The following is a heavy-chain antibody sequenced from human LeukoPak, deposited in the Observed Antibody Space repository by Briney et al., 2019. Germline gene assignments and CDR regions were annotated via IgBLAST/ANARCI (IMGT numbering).Heavy chain of an antibody. J-gene: IGHJ4*02. Sequence: GGSLRLSCAASGFTFRNYVIHWVRQAPGKGLEWVAVTSSDLNVKLYADSVKGRFTISRDNAKNTLYLQMSSLRAEDTAVYSCAKSRGYSGYDYNYFDYWGQGTLVTVSS. D-gene: IGHD5-12*01. CDR1: GFTFRNYV. CDR3: AKSRGYSGYDYNYFDY. CDR2: TSSDLNVK. V-gene: IGHV3-30*18.